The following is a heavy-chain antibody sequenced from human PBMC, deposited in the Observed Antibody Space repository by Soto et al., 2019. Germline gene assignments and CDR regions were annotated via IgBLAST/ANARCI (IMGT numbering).Heavy chain of an antibody. V-gene: IGHV1-46*01. CDR2: SNPSGSST. CDR3: ARDYGGNILDY. Sequence: ASVKVSCKASGYTFTSYYIHWVRQAPGQGLEWMGISNPSGSSTSYAQKFQGRVTMTRDTSTSTVYMELSSLRSEDTAVYYCARDYGGNILDYWGQGTLVTVSS. CDR1: GYTFTSYY. J-gene: IGHJ4*02. D-gene: IGHD4-17*01.